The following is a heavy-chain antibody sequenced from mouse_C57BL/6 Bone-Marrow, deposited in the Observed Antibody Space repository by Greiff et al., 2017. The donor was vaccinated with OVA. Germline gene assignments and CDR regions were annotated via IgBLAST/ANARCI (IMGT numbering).Heavy chain of an antibody. D-gene: IGHD1-1*01. V-gene: IGHV1-26*01. CDR3: AREDYYGSRDY. CDR2: INPNNGGT. J-gene: IGHJ2*01. Sequence: EVQLQQSGPELVKPGASVKISCKASGYTFTDYYMNWVKQSHGKSLEWIGDINPNNGGTSYNQKFKGKATLTVDKSSSTAYMELRSLTSEDSAVYYCAREDYYGSRDYWGQGTTLTVSS. CDR1: GYTFTDYY.